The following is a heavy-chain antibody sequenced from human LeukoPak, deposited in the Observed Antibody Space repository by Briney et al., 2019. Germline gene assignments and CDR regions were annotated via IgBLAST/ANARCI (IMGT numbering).Heavy chain of an antibody. D-gene: IGHD2-15*01. J-gene: IGHJ4*02. CDR3: ARIHRYCSGGACYVLDN. CDR1: GGSFSGYY. Sequence: SETLSLTCAVSGGSFSGYYWGWIRQPPGRGLEWIGYVYYSGSTNYNPSFKSRITISVDTSRNQFSLQLSSVTAADTAVYYCARIHRYCSGGACYVLDNWGQGTLVAVSS. CDR2: VYYSGST. V-gene: IGHV4-59*01.